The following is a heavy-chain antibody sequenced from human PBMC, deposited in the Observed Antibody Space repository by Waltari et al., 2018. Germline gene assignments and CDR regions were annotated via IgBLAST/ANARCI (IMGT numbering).Heavy chain of an antibody. CDR3: ARAGQLEVGHTPDIGSYSSGSLAP. J-gene: IGHJ5*02. V-gene: IGHV1-2*06. CDR1: GYTFTGYY. D-gene: IGHD6-19*01. Sequence: QVQLVQSGAEVKKPGASVKVSCKASGYTFTGYYMHWVRQAPGQGLEWMGRINPNSGVTNYAQKLQGRDTKTRDTSVSTAYRELSRVRSDDTAVYYCARAGQLEVGHTPDIGSYSSGSLAPWGQGTLVTVSS. CDR2: INPNSGVT.